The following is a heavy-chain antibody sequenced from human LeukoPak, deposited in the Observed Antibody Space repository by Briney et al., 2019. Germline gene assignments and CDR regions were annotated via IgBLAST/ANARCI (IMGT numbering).Heavy chain of an antibody. J-gene: IGHJ4*02. V-gene: IGHV1-8*03. CDR3: ARVDGSPDS. CDR1: GYTFTRYD. CDR2: VNLKSGNT. D-gene: IGHD2-15*01. Sequence: GASVKFSCKASGYTFTRYDINWVRQATGQGLEWMGWVNLKSGNTGSAQKFQGRVTITRDTSINTAYMELSSLRPEDTGVYYCARVDGSPDSWGQGTLVTVSS.